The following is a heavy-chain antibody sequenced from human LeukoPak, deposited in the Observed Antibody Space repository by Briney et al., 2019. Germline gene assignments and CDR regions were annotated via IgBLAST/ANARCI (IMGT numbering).Heavy chain of an antibody. D-gene: IGHD3-10*01. Sequence: ASVKVSCKASGYTFTSYYMHWVRQAPGQGLEWMGIINPSGGSTSYAQKFQGRVTMTRDMSTSTVYMELSSLRSEDTAVYYCARKWFGETSFDYWGQGTLVTVSS. V-gene: IGHV1-46*01. CDR2: INPSGGST. CDR1: GYTFTSYY. J-gene: IGHJ4*02. CDR3: ARKWFGETSFDY.